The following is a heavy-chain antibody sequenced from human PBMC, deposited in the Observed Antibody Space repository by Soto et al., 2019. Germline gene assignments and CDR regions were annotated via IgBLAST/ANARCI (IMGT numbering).Heavy chain of an antibody. CDR1: GFMFSGYE. V-gene: IGHV3-48*03. CDR3: ERVGNIALPD. D-gene: IGHD7-27*01. CDR2: ISKSGTTK. Sequence: GGSLRLSCVASGFMFSGYEMNWVRQAPGKGLEWVAYISKSGTTKYYADSVKGRFTISRDTAKNTIYLQMNSLRVDDMAVYYCERVGNIALPDWGQGTLVTLSS. J-gene: IGHJ1*01.